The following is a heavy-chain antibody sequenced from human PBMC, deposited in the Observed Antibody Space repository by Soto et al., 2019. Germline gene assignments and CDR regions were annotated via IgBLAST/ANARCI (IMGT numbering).Heavy chain of an antibody. Sequence: QVYLVQSGAEVKKPGASVRVSCKASGSTCSNFGIAWVRLAPGQGLEWMGWISADSGNTHYAQSFQGRFTMTIDTSTGTASMELRSLTSDDTANYYCAYCYVGVDTYYGVDLWGQGTTVTVSS. V-gene: IGHV1-18*04. CDR3: AYCYVGVDTYYGVDL. CDR2: ISADSGNT. CDR1: GSTCSNFG. J-gene: IGHJ6*02. D-gene: IGHD3-10*02.